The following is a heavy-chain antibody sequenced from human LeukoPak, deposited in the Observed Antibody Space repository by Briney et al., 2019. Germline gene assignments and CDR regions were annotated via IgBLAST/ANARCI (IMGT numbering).Heavy chain of an antibody. V-gene: IGHV4-59*01. D-gene: IGHD1-26*01. CDR2: IYYSGST. J-gene: IGHJ4*02. CDR1: GGSISSYY. CDR3: ARERRVGATLRPSYFDY. Sequence: SETLSLTCTVSGGSISSYYWSWIRQPPGKGLEWIGYIYYSGSTNYNPSLKSRVTISVDTSKNQFSLKLSSVTAADTAVYYCARERRVGATLRPSYFDYWGQGTLVTVSS.